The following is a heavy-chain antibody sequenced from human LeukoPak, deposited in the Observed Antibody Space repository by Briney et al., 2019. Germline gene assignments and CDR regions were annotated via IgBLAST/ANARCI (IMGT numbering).Heavy chain of an antibody. Sequence: AGGSLRLSCAASQFTFSHYGMHWVRQAPGKGLQWVAVIWNDGSDKYYSDSVKGRFTVSRDNARNTLYLQMNSLRAEDTALYYCARDEVGTTPFEYWGQGALVTVSS. D-gene: IGHD1-26*01. CDR1: QFTFSHYG. V-gene: IGHV3-33*01. CDR2: IWNDGSDK. CDR3: ARDEVGTTPFEY. J-gene: IGHJ4*02.